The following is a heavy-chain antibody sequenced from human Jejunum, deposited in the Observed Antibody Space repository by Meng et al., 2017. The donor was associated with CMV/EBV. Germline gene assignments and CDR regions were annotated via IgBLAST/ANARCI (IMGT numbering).Heavy chain of an antibody. CDR2: ITTMYGTA. V-gene: IGHV1-69*05. CDR3: AREGVACSGGGGDGNHGFDP. J-gene: IGHJ5*02. D-gene: IGHD6-19*01. Sequence: SWVRQAPGQGREWMGRITTMYGTADYAQKGQGRVTISTDYSRTTIGMEMSSLTFDDTAGYYRAREGVACSGGGGDGNHGFDPWGQGARVTVSS.